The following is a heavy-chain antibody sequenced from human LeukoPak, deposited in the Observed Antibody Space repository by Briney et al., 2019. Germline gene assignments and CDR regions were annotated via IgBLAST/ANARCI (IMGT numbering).Heavy chain of an antibody. V-gene: IGHV4-34*01. CDR3: ARPPDYGDYVGAFDI. J-gene: IGHJ3*02. CDR1: DGSFSGYY. D-gene: IGHD4-17*01. Sequence: SETLSLTCAVYDGSFSGYYWSWIRQPPGKGLEWIGEINHSGSTNYNPSLKSRVTISVDTSKNQFSLKLSSVTAADTAVYYCARPPDYGDYVGAFDIWGQGTMVTVSS. CDR2: INHSGST.